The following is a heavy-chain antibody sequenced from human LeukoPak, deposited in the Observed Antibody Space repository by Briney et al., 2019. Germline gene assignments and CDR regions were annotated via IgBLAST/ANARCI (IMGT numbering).Heavy chain of an antibody. CDR1: GFTFSSYS. V-gene: IGHV3-21*01. D-gene: IGHD6-13*01. Sequence: GGSLRLSCAASGFTFSSYSMNWVRQAPGKGLEWVSSIGSSSSNIYYADSVKGRFTISRDNAKNSLYLRMNSLRAEDTAVYYCAREPDYSSSSYSWGQGTLVTVSS. CDR2: IGSSSSNI. CDR3: AREPDYSSSSYS. J-gene: IGHJ4*02.